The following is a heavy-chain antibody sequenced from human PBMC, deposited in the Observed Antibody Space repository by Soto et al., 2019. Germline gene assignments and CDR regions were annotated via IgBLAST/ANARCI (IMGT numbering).Heavy chain of an antibody. CDR3: ARMANSGYVFYLDY. CDR1: GFTFSSYA. Sequence: EVQLLESGGGLVQPGGSLRLSCAASGFTFSSYAMSWVRQAPGKGLEWVSAISGSGGSTYYADSVKGRFTISRDNSKKPLYLQMNSLRAEETAVYYCARMANSGYVFYLDYWGQGTLVTVSS. V-gene: IGHV3-23*01. J-gene: IGHJ4*02. CDR2: ISGSGGST. D-gene: IGHD5-12*01.